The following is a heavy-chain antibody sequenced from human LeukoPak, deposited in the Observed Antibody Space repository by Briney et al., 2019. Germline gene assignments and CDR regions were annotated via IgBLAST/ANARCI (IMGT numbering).Heavy chain of an antibody. V-gene: IGHV1-2*06. J-gene: IGHJ3*02. D-gene: IGHD2-8*01. CDR3: ARDRGDCTNGVCYNHDAFDI. CDR1: GYTFTGYY. CDR2: INPNSGGT. Sequence: ASVKVSCKASGYTFTGYYMHWVRQAPGQGLEWMGRINPNSGGTNYAQKFQGRVTMTRDTSISTAYMELSRLRSDDTAVYYCARDRGDCTNGVCYNHDAFDIWGQGTMVTVSS.